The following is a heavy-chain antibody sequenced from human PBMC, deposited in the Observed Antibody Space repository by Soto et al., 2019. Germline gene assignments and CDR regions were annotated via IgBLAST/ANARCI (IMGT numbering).Heavy chain of an antibody. J-gene: IGHJ4*02. V-gene: IGHV3-23*01. CDR3: AKDDGYFWTGIDY. CDR2: ISGSGGST. D-gene: IGHD3-3*01. CDR1: GFTFSSYA. Sequence: GALRLSCAASGFTFSSYAMSWVRQAPGKGLEWVSAISGSGGSTYYADSVKGRFTISRDNSKNTLYLQMNSLRAEDTAVYYCAKDDGYFWTGIDYWGQGTLVTVSS.